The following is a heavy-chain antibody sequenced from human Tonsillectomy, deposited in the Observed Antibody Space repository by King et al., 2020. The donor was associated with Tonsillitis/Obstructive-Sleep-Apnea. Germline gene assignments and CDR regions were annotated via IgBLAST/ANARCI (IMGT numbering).Heavy chain of an antibody. V-gene: IGHV2-5*02. J-gene: IGHJ4*02. CDR2: IYWDDDK. CDR1: GFSLSTSGVG. D-gene: IGHD4-17*01. CDR3: AHRRADYGDYDSGDYFDY. Sequence: ITLKESGPTLVKPPQTLTLTCTFSGFSLSTSGVGVGWIRQPPGKALEWLALIYWDDDKRYSPSLKSRLTITKDTSKNQVVLTMTNMDPVDTATYYCAHRRADYGDYDSGDYFDYWGQGTLVTVSS.